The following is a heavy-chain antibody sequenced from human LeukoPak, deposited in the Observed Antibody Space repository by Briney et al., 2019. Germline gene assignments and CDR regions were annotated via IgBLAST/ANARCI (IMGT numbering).Heavy chain of an antibody. V-gene: IGHV4-38-2*02. Sequence: PSETLSLTCTVSGYSISSGFYWGWIRQPPGKGLEWIGEINHSGSTNYNPSLKSRVTISVDTSKNQFSLKLSSVTAADTAVYYCARGSRDSSGYRPWYYYYYYMDVWGKGTTVTVSS. J-gene: IGHJ6*03. CDR2: INHSGST. CDR3: ARGSRDSSGYRPWYYYYYYMDV. D-gene: IGHD3-22*01. CDR1: GYSISSGFY.